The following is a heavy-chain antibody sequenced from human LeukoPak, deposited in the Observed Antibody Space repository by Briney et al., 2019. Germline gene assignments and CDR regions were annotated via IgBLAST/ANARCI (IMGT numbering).Heavy chain of an antibody. V-gene: IGHV4-34*01. Sequence: PSETLSLTCAVYGGSFSGYYWSWIRQPPGKGLEWIGEINHSGSTNYNPSLKSRVTISVDTSKNQFSLKLSSVTAADTAVYYCARVTYTSDYEFPTWFDPWGQGTLVTVSS. CDR1: GGSFSGYY. CDR3: ARVTYTSDYEFPTWFDP. D-gene: IGHD5-12*01. CDR2: INHSGST. J-gene: IGHJ5*02.